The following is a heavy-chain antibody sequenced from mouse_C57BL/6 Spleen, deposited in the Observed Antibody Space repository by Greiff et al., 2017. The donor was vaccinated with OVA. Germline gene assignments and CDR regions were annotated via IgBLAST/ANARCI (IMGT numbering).Heavy chain of an antibody. V-gene: IGHV5-16*01. CDR3: ARDRGGYSYYFDY. CDR1: GFTFSDYY. CDR2: INYDGSST. D-gene: IGHD2-3*01. J-gene: IGHJ2*01. Sequence: DVKLVESAGGLVQPGSSMKLSCTASGFTFSDYYMAWVRQVPEKGLEWVANINYDGSSTYYLDSLKSRFIISRDNAKNILYLQMSSLKSEDTATYYCARDRGGYSYYFDYWGQGTTLTVSS.